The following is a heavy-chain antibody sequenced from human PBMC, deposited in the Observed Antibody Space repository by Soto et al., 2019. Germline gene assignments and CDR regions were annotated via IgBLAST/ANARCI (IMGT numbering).Heavy chain of an antibody. J-gene: IGHJ6*02. D-gene: IGHD6-19*01. CDR1: GFTFSSFA. Sequence: PGGSLRLSCAASGFTFSSFAMHWVRQAPGKGLEWVTLISFDGRKKFYPDSVKGRFTISRDSSRNTLSLRMDGLRPEDTAVYYCVRNAGPAAEAGSGYFYYGMDVWGQGTTVTAP. V-gene: IGHV3-30*04. CDR2: ISFDGRKK. CDR3: VRNAGPAAEAGSGYFYYGMDV.